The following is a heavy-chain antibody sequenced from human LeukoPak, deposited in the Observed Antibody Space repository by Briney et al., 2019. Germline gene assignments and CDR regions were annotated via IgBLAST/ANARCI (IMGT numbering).Heavy chain of an antibody. V-gene: IGHV4-39*07. CDR1: GGSINSSSYY. CDR3: ASLPTVYSRGYLAL. D-gene: IGHD3-22*01. CDR2: IYYGGST. Sequence: PSETLSLTCAVSGGSINSSSYYWGWIRQPPGKGLEWIGSIYYGGSTYYNPSLKSRVTISVDMSKNQFSLKLSSVTAADTAVYYCASLPTVYSRGYLALWGQGTLVTVSS. J-gene: IGHJ4*02.